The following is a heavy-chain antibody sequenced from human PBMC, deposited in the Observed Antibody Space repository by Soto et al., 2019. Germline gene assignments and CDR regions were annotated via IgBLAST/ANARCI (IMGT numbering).Heavy chain of an antibody. J-gene: IGHJ4*02. CDR1: GFTFRSYE. V-gene: IGHV3-48*03. Sequence: GGSLRLSCATSGFTFRSYEMNWVRQAPEKGLEWVSYISQRGDTIYYADSVKGRFTISRDNVKNSLFLQMDRLGGEDTGVYYCARHRSPSPDYWGQGTLVTVSS. CDR2: ISQRGDTI. CDR3: ARHRSPSPDY.